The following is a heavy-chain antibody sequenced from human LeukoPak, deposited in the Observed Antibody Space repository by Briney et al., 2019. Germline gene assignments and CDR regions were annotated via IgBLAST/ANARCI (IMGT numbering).Heavy chain of an antibody. CDR3: ARSSTGFDY. CDR2: INSDGSTT. V-gene: IGHV3-74*01. CDR1: GFTISSYW. J-gene: IGHJ4*02. Sequence: HLGGSLRLSCAASGFTISSYWMHWVRQAPGKGLVWVSRINSDGSTTIYADSVKGRFTISRDNAKNTLYLQMNSLRAEDTAVYYCARSSTGFDYWGQGTLVTVSS.